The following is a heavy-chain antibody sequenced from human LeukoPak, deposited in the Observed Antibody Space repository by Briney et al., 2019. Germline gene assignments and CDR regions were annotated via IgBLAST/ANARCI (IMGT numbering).Heavy chain of an antibody. Sequence: GWSLRLSCAASGFTFSSYAMSWVRQAPGKGLEWVSVISATATYYADSVKGRFTISRDTSRNTLYLQMNSLRADDTAVYYCAKGQGSGSYPFGYWGQGTRVTVSS. V-gene: IGHV3-23*01. CDR1: GFTFSSYA. CDR2: ISATAT. CDR3: AKGQGSGSYPFGY. J-gene: IGHJ4*02. D-gene: IGHD3-16*02.